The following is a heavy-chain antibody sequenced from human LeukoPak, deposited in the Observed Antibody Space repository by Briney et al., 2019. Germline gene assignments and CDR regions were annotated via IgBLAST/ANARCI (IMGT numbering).Heavy chain of an antibody. D-gene: IGHD2-8*01. V-gene: IGHV4-59*01. CDR2: IYYSGST. J-gene: IGHJ6*03. CDR3: ARSNSLGPYYYYYYMDV. Sequence: SETLSLTCTVSGGSISSYYWSWIRQPPGKGLEWSGHIYYSGSTNYNPSLKSRVTISVDTSKDQFSLKLSSVTAADTAVYYCARSNSLGPYYYYYYMDVWGKGTTVTISS. CDR1: GGSISSYY.